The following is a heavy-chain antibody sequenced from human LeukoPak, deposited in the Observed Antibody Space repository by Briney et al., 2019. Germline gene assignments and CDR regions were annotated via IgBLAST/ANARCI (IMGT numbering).Heavy chain of an antibody. D-gene: IGHD2-15*01. CDR1: GFTFSSYS. CDR3: ARLALSYCSGGSCYSYGMDV. Sequence: GGSLGLSCAASGFTFSSYSMNWVRQAPGKGLEWVSSISSSSSYIYYADSVKGRFTISRDNAKNSLYLQMNSLRAEDTAVYYCARLALSYCSGGSCYSYGMDVWGQGTTVTVSS. CDR2: ISSSSSYI. J-gene: IGHJ6*02. V-gene: IGHV3-21*01.